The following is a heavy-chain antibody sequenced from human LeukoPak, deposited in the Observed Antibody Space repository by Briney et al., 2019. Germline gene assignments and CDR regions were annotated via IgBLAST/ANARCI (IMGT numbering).Heavy chain of an antibody. CDR1: GFTFSSYE. CDR2: ISSSGSTI. Sequence: GGSLRLSCAASGFTFSSYEMNWVRQAPGKGLEWVSYISSSGSTIYYADSVKGRFTISGDNSKNSLYLQMNSLRAEDTAVYYCARALIGYYFDYWGQGTLVTVSS. J-gene: IGHJ4*02. CDR3: ARALIGYYFDY. D-gene: IGHD2-8*01. V-gene: IGHV3-48*03.